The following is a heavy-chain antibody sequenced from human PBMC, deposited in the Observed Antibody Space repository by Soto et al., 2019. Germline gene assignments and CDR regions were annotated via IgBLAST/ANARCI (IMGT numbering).Heavy chain of an antibody. D-gene: IGHD2-15*01. V-gene: IGHV1-46*02. CDR2: INPSGEHT. CDR3: ARISCKGGSCYFDFDH. Sequence: ASVKVSCKASGYSFKDHYMHWVRQAPGRGLEWVGIINPSGEHTNYAQQFRGRVAMTRDTSTSTAYMELRSLRSEDTAVYFCARISCKGGSCYFDFDHWGQGTLVTISS. J-gene: IGHJ4*02. CDR1: GYSFKDHY.